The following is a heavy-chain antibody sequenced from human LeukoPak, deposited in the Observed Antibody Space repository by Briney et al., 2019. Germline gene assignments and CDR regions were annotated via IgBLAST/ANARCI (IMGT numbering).Heavy chain of an antibody. CDR2: TYYKSKWYN. V-gene: IGHV6-1*01. D-gene: IGHD7-27*01. CDR1: GDSVSVNSDV. CDR3: ARDADWGYDAFDI. Sequence: SQTLSLTCAISGDSVSVNSDVWNWIRQSPSRGLEWLGRTYYKSKWYNDYAVSVKSRITISPDTSKNQFSPQLNSVTPEDTAVYYCARDADWGYDAFDIWGQGTMVTVSS. J-gene: IGHJ3*02.